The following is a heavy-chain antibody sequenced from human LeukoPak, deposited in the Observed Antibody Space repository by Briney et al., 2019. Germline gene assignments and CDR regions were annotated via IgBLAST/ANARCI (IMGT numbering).Heavy chain of an antibody. CDR2: IIPIFGTA. D-gene: IGHD6-13*01. CDR3: ARAGPIAADLFDY. Sequence: SVKVSCKASGGTFSIYAISWVRQAPGQGLEWMGGIIPIFGTANYAQKFQGRVTITADESTSTAYMELSSLRSEDTAVYYCARAGPIAADLFDYWGQGTLVTVSS. J-gene: IGHJ4*02. V-gene: IGHV1-69*01. CDR1: GGTFSIYA.